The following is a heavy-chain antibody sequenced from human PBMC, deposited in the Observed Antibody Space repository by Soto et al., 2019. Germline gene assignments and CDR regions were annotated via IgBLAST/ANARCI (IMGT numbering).Heavy chain of an antibody. Sequence: QVQLVQSGAEVKKPGSSVKVSCKASGGTFSSYTISWVRQAPGQGLEWMGRIIPILGIANYAQKFQGRVTITADKSTSTAYMELSSLRSEDTAVYYCASGRFGDYPAYSRPDHYWGQGTLVTVSS. J-gene: IGHJ4*02. CDR3: ASGRFGDYPAYSRPDHY. V-gene: IGHV1-69*02. D-gene: IGHD3-10*01. CDR1: GGTFSSYT. CDR2: IIPILGIA.